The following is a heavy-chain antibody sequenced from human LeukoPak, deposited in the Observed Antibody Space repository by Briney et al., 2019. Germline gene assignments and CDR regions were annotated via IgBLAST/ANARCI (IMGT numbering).Heavy chain of an antibody. J-gene: IGHJ2*01. V-gene: IGHV4-34*01. Sequence: SETLSLTCAVYGGSFSGYYWSWIRQPPGKGLEWIGEINHSGSTNYNPSLKSRVTISVDTSKNQFSLKLSSVTAADTAVYYCARRNQGYYDSSGYYSWYFDLWGRGTLVTVSS. CDR3: ARRNQGYYDSSGYYSWYFDL. CDR1: GGSFSGYY. CDR2: INHSGST. D-gene: IGHD3-22*01.